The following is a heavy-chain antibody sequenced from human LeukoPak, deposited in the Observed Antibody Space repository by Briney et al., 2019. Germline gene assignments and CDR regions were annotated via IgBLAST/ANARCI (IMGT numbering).Heavy chain of an antibody. D-gene: IGHD5-24*01. V-gene: IGHV3-30*03. CDR2: ISYDGSNK. J-gene: IGHJ4*02. CDR3: ARDSVEMATIADY. CDR1: GFTFSSYG. Sequence: GGSLRLSCAASGFTFSSYGMHWVRQAPGKGLEWVAVISYDGSNKYYADSVKGRFTMSRDNSKNTLYLQMNSLGAEDTAVYYCARDSVEMATIADYWGQGTLVTGSS.